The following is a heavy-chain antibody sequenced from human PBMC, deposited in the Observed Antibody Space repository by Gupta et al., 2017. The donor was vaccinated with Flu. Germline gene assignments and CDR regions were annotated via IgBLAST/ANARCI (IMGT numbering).Heavy chain of an antibody. CDR1: GFSFSKFN. V-gene: IGHV3-23*01. D-gene: IGHD5-12*01. J-gene: IGHJ6*02. Sequence: EVQLLESGGGLVKPGGSLRLSCAASGFSFSKFNVNWVRQAPGKGLEWVAGISASGGNTNYAGAVAGRFIISRDNSKNTMDLQMNRLREEDTAIYYCAKRGGSFSFYGLDAWGQGTTVTVS. CDR3: AKRGGSFSFYGLDA. CDR2: ISASGGNT.